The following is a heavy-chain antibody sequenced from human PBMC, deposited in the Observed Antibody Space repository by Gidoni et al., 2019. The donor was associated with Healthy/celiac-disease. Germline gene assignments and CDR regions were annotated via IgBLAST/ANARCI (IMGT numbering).Heavy chain of an antibody. J-gene: IGHJ4*02. V-gene: IGHV4-4*02. CDR1: GGSISSSNW. CDR3: ASVEYYYDSSGSVY. Sequence: QVQLQESCPGLVKPSGTLSLTCAVSGGSISSSNWWSWVRKPPGKGLEWIGEIYHSGSTNYNPSLKSRVTISVDKSKNQFSLKLSSVTAADTAVYYCASVEYYYDSSGSVYWGQGTLVTVSS. CDR2: IYHSGST. D-gene: IGHD3-22*01.